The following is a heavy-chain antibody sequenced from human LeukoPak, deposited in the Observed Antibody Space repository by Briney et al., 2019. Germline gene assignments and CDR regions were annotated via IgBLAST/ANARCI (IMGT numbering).Heavy chain of an antibody. CDR2: IGSSGSTV. D-gene: IGHD4-17*01. J-gene: IGHJ6*03. V-gene: IGHV3-48*03. CDR1: GFSFSSYE. CDR3: AKYYGDDPDYYYYMDV. Sequence: PGGSLRLSCAASGFSFSSYEINWVRQAPGKGLEWVSYIGSSGSTVYYADSVKGRFTISRDNAKKSLYLQMNSLRAEDTAVYYCAKYYGDDPDYYYYMDVWGKGTTVTISS.